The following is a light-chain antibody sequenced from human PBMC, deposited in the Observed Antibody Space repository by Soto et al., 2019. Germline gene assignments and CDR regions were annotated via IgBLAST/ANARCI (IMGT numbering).Light chain of an antibody. Sequence: EIVLTQSPATLSLSPGERATLSCRASQSVSSYLAWYQQKPGQAPRLLVYDAYKRATGIPARFSGSGSGTDFTLTISSLEPEDFAVYSCQQRSDWPLTFCGGTKLEIK. V-gene: IGKV3-11*01. CDR1: QSVSSY. J-gene: IGKJ4*01. CDR2: DAY. CDR3: QQRSDWPLT.